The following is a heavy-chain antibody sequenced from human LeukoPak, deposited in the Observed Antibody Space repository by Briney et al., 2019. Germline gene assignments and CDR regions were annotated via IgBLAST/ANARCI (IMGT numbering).Heavy chain of an antibody. CDR3: AKDATAVPGTVYMDV. J-gene: IGHJ6*03. Sequence: PGGSLRHTCAASGFTFSDYEMNWVRQAPRKGLKWLSHISISGTTIYYADSVKGRFTISRDNAKNSPYLHMTSLRAEDTALYYCAKDATAVPGTVYMDVWGKGTSVTISS. V-gene: IGHV3-48*03. CDR2: ISISGTTI. D-gene: IGHD6-13*01. CDR1: GFTFSDYE.